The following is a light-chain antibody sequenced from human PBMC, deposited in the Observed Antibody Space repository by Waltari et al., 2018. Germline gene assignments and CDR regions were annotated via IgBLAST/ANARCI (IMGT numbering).Light chain of an antibody. V-gene: IGLV1-51*02. J-gene: IGLJ1*01. CDR2: ENN. Sequence: QSAFTQPPSLSAAPGQQVTIPCSGWRSNIETNYVSWYQQLPGTAHKLLIYENNKRPSGIPGRFSGSKSGTSATLGITGLQTGDEADYYCGTWDSSLSAEVFGTGTKVTVL. CDR1: RSNIETNY. CDR3: GTWDSSLSAEV.